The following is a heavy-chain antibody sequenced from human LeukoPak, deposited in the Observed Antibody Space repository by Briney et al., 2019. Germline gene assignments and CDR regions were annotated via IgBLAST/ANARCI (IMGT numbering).Heavy chain of an antibody. CDR1: GLTFSGYW. CDR2: IWYDGSNK. J-gene: IGHJ5*02. D-gene: IGHD5-18*01. V-gene: IGHV3-33*08. CDR3: ARDGTTAMTSNWFDP. Sequence: GGSLRHSCAASGLTFSGYWMHWVRQAPGKGLEWVAVIWYDGSNKYYADSVKGRFTISRDNSKNTLYLQMNSLRAEDAAVYYCARDGTTAMTSNWFDPWGQGTLVTVFS.